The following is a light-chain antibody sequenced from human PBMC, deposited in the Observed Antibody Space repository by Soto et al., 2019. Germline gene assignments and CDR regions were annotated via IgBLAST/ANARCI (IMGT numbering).Light chain of an antibody. V-gene: IGLV2-14*03. J-gene: IGLJ1*01. Sequence: QSALTQSASVSGSPGQSIIISCTGTSSDIGAYNHVSWYQQHPGKAPKVMIHDVTNRPSGVSSRFSGSKSGNTASLTISGLQAGDEADYYCSSYTSSNTAYVFGTGTKLTVL. CDR3: SSYTSSNTAYV. CDR2: DVT. CDR1: SSDIGAYNH.